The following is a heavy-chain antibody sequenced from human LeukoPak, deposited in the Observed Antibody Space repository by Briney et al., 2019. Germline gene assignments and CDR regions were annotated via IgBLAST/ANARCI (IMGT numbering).Heavy chain of an antibody. CDR3: AKASSNYFYYFEY. CDR1: GFTFSSSD. D-gene: IGHD2/OR15-2a*01. J-gene: IGHJ4*02. V-gene: IGHV3-30*18. CDR2: ISYDATNK. Sequence: PGGSLRLSCAASGFTFSSSDMHWVRQAPGKGLEWVAVISYDATNKYYADSVKGRFTLSRDNSKNTPYLQTDTLRDEDTAVYYCAKASSNYFYYFEYWGQGTLVTVSS.